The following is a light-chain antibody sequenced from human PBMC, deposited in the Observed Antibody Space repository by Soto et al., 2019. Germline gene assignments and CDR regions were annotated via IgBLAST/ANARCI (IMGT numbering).Light chain of an antibody. CDR1: QTIDRS. CDR3: QQSHSLPFT. Sequence: DVTMTQSPPSLSASVGDRVTITCRASQTIDRSLNWYQQKPGKAPNLLIYDASNSQTGVPSRFSGSGSGTDFTLTISSLQPDDFATYSCQQSHSLPFTFGPGTKVYIK. CDR2: DAS. J-gene: IGKJ3*01. V-gene: IGKV1-39*01.